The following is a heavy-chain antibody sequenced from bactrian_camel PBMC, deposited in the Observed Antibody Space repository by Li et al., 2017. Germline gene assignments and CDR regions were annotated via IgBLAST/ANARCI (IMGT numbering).Heavy chain of an antibody. D-gene: IGHD1*01. CDR1: GFTYC. V-gene: IGHV3S55*01. CDR2: LNIDGKT. CDR3: ALREASIVGCRADSEDFPY. Sequence: VQLVESGGGSVQAGGSLRLACAASGFTYCMGWIRQAPGKEREGVAALNIDGKTTYADSVKGRFTISQDSAKNTLYLRIRDLKPDDTAVYYCALREASIVGCRADSEDFPYWGQGTQVTVS. J-gene: IGHJ4*01.